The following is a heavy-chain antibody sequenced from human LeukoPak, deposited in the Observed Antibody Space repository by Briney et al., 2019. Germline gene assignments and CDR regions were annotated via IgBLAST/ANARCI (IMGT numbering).Heavy chain of an antibody. D-gene: IGHD3-22*01. J-gene: IGHJ4*02. CDR1: GFTFDDYT. CDR3: AKDLYVSSGYGPFDY. CDR2: ISWDGGDT. Sequence: QTGGSLRLSCAASGFTFDDYTMHWVRHAPGKGLEWVSLISWDGGDTYYADSVKGRFTISRDNSKNSLYLQMNSLRAEDTVLYYCAKDLYVSSGYGPFDYWDQGTLVTVSS. V-gene: IGHV3-43*01.